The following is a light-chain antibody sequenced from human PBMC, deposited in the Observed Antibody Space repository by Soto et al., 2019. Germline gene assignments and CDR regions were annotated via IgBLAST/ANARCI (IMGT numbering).Light chain of an antibody. Sequence: IVMTQSPATLSVSPGEQATLSCRAGQTIYSNVAWYQQRPGQAPRLLIYRASTRATGVPARFSGSGSGTEFTLTISGLQSEDFALYYCQQYQNLWTFGQGTRLEIK. CDR3: QQYQNLWT. V-gene: IGKV3-15*01. CDR1: QTIYSN. J-gene: IGKJ5*01. CDR2: RAS.